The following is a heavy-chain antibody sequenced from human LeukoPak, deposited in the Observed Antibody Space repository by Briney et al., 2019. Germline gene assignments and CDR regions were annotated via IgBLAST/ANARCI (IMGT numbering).Heavy chain of an antibody. CDR1: GGSISSSSYY. V-gene: IGHV4-39*07. CDR3: ARATDIDY. J-gene: IGHJ4*02. Sequence: SETLSLTCTVSGGSISSSSYYWGWIRQPPGKGLEWIGSIHYSGSTYYNPSLKSRVTISVDTSKNQFSLKLSSVTAADTAVYYCARATDIDYWGQGTLVTVSS. CDR2: IHYSGST.